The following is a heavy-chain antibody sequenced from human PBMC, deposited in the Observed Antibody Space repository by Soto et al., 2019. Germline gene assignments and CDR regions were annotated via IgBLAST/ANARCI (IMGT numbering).Heavy chain of an antibody. V-gene: IGHV3-21*01. D-gene: IGHD4-4*01. CDR2: SSSSSTYI. CDR3: ARVYYSNLPYYFYYMDV. CDR1: GLTFSSYS. J-gene: IGHJ6*02. Sequence: PGGSLRLSCAASGLTFSSYSMNWVRQAPGKGMEWVSSSSSSSTYIYYADSVKGRFTISRDNAKNSLYLQMNSLRAEDTSVFFCARVYYSNLPYYFYYMDVWGQGTTVTVSS.